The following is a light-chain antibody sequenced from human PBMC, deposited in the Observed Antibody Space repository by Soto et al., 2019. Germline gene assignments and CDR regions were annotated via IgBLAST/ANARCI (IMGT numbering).Light chain of an antibody. CDR2: GVT. J-gene: IGLJ2*01. V-gene: IGLV2-14*01. CDR1: SSDVGTYNY. CDR3: SSYTSSSFVV. Sequence: QSALTQPASVSGSPGQSITISCTGTSSDVGTYNYVSWYQHHPGKAPKLIIYGVTNRPSGVSNRFSGSKSGNTASLTISGLQAEDEADYYCSSYTSSSFVVFGGGTKLTVL.